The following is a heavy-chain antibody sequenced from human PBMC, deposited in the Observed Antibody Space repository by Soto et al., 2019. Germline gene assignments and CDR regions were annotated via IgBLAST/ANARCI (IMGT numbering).Heavy chain of an antibody. D-gene: IGHD2-21*02. J-gene: IGHJ4*02. CDR2: ISYDGSNK. V-gene: IGHV3-30*18. CDR3: AKDGTYCGGDCYPIFNFDS. CDR1: GFSFNNFG. Sequence: QVHLVQSGGGVVQPGRSLRLSCAASGFSFNNFGMHWVRHAPGKGLEWVADISYDGSNKYYADSVRGRFTISRDDSKDTLYLQMNSLRAEDTAVYYCAKDGTYCGGDCYPIFNFDSWGQGTLVTVSS.